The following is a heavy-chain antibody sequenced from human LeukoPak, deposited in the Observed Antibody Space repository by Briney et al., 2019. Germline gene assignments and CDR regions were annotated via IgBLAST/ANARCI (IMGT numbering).Heavy chain of an antibody. CDR3: ARHGGQSSGYYY. CDR1: GGSISSYY. V-gene: IGHV4-59*08. Sequence: SETLSLTCTVSGGSISSYYWSWIRQPPGKGLEWIGYIFYSGSTNYNPSLKSRVTISVDTSKNRFSLKLSSVTAADTAVYYCARHGGQSSGYYYWGQGNLVTVSS. CDR2: IFYSGST. J-gene: IGHJ4*02. D-gene: IGHD3-22*01.